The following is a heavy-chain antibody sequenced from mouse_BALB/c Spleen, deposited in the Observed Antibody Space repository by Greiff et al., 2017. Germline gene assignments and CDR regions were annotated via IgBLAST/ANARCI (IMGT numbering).Heavy chain of an antibody. J-gene: IGHJ3*01. CDR3: ARGGNYYGSSYVGSWFAY. CDR2: ISSGGST. CDR1: GFTFSSYA. V-gene: IGHV5-6-5*01. Sequence: EVMLVESGGGLVKPGGSLKLSCAASGFTFSSYAMSWVRQTPEKRLEWVASISSGGSTYYPDSVKGRFTISRDNARNILYLQMSSLRSEDTAMYYCARGGNYYGSSYVGSWFAYWGQGTLVTVSA. D-gene: IGHD1-1*01.